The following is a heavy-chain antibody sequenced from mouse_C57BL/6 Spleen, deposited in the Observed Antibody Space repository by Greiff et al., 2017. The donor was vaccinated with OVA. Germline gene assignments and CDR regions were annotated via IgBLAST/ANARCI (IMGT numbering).Heavy chain of an antibody. CDR2: IDPSDSYT. CDR3: ANYYGRRGFAY. CDR1: GYTFTSYW. V-gene: IGHV1-69*01. J-gene: IGHJ3*01. D-gene: IGHD1-1*01. Sequence: VQLQQPGAELVMPGASVKLSCKASGYTFTSYWMHWVKQRPGQGLEWIGEIDPSDSYTNYNQKFKGKSTLTVDKSSSTAYMQLSSLTSEDSAVYYCANYYGRRGFAYWGQGTLVTVSA.